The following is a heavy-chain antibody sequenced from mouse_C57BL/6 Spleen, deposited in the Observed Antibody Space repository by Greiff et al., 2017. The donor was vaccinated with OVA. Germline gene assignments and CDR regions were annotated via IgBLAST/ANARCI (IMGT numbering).Heavy chain of an antibody. CDR1: GFTFSSYA. J-gene: IGHJ2*01. Sequence: EVKLVESGGGLVKPGGSLKLSCAASGFTFSSYAMSWVRQTPEKRLEWVATISDGGSYTYYPDNVKGRFTISRDNAKNNLYLQMSHLKSEDTAMYYCARAHYYGSSFYYFDYWGQGTTLTVSS. CDR3: ARAHYYGSSFYYFDY. D-gene: IGHD1-1*01. CDR2: ISDGGSYT. V-gene: IGHV5-4*03.